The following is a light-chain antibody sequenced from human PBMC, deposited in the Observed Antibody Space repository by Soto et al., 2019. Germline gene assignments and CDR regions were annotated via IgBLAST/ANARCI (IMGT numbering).Light chain of an antibody. CDR2: EVS. CDR3: SSSADSNKPPYV. V-gene: IGLV2-8*01. J-gene: IGLJ1*01. Sequence: QSALTQPPSASGSPGQSVTISCTGTSSDVGGYNSVSWYQQHPGKAPKLIIYEVSKRPSGVPDRFSGSESGNTASLTVSGLQADDEADYYCSSSADSNKPPYVFGAGTKVTVL. CDR1: SSDVGGYNS.